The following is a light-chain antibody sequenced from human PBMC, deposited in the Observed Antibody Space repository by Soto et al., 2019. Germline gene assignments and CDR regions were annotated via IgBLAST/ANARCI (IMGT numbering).Light chain of an antibody. CDR1: QDISSA. Sequence: AIQLTQSPSSLSASVGDRVTIPCRASQDISSALAWYQQKPGKAPKLLIYDASSLESGVPSRFTGSGSGTDFTLTISGLQPEEGATYYCQQFNTYPGFGGGTKVEIK. J-gene: IGKJ4*01. CDR3: QQFNTYPG. V-gene: IGKV1-13*02. CDR2: DAS.